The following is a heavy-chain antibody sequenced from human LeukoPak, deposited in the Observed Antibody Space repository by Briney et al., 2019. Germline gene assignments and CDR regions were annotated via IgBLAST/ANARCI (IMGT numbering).Heavy chain of an antibody. D-gene: IGHD3-9*01. CDR2: INPNSGGT. CDR1: GYTFTSYG. J-gene: IGHJ4*02. V-gene: IGHV1-2*02. CDR3: ARGQQGILTGYNPYFDY. Sequence: GASVKVSCKASGYTFTSYGINWVRQAPGQGLEWMGWINPNSGGTNYAQKFQGRVTMTRDTSISTAYMELSRLRSDDTAVYYCARGQQGILTGYNPYFDYWGQGTLVTVSS.